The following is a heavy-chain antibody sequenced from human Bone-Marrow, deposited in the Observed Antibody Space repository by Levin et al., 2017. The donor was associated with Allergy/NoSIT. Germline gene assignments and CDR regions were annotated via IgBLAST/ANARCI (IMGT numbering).Heavy chain of an antibody. CDR1: GYTFIGYY. V-gene: IGHV1-2*02. CDR2: INPDNGGT. Sequence: GESLKISCKASGYTFIGYYMHWVRQAPGQGLEWMGWINPDNGGTHSAEKFQGRVTMTRDTSINAVFLDLNSLTSDDTAVYFCARCVGRTGLQSRSRCWFDAWGQRALVTVSS. J-gene: IGHJ5*02. CDR3: ARCVGRTGLQSRSRCWFDA. D-gene: IGHD1-14*01.